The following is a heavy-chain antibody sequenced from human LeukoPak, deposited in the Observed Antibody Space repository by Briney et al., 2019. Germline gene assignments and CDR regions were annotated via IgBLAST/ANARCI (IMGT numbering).Heavy chain of an antibody. CDR2: IYYSGTT. CDR3: ARHAGNKGSSSLIEY. Sequence: PSETLSLTCSVSGGSINSYYWSWFRQPPGKGLEWIAYIYYSGTTNYNPSLKSRSTISLDTSKNQVSLKLRSVTATDTAVYYCARHAGNKGSSSLIEYWGQGTLVTVSS. V-gene: IGHV4-59*08. CDR1: GGSINSYY. J-gene: IGHJ4*02. D-gene: IGHD6-6*01.